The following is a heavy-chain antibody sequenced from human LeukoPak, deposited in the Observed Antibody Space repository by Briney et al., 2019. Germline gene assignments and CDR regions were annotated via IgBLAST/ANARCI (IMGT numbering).Heavy chain of an antibody. CDR2: IYYSGST. Sequence: SETLSLTCTVSGGSVSSGGYYWSWIRQPPGKGLEWIGYIYYSGSTNYNPSLKSRVTISVDTSKNQFSLKLSSVTAADTAVYYCAGDYWGYCSGSSCRYFDYWGQGTLVTVSS. J-gene: IGHJ4*02. V-gene: IGHV4-61*08. CDR1: GGSVSSGGYY. CDR3: AGDYWGYCSGSSCRYFDY. D-gene: IGHD2-15*01.